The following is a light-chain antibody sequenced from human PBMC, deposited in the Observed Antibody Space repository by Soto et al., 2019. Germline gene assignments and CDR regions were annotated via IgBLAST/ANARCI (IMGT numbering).Light chain of an antibody. CDR2: GAS. CDR1: QSVSSN. Sequence: EIVMTQSPTTLSVSPGERATLSCRASQSVSSNLAWYQQKPGQAPRLLIYGASPRATGIPARFSGSGSGTEFTLTIRSLQSEDFAVYYCQQYNNWPLTFGGGTKVDIK. J-gene: IGKJ4*01. CDR3: QQYNNWPLT. V-gene: IGKV3-15*01.